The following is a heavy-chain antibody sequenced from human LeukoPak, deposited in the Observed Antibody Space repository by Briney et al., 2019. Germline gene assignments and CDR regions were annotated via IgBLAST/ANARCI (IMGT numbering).Heavy chain of an antibody. J-gene: IGHJ4*02. D-gene: IGHD2-2*01. CDR3: ARETPRYCSSTSCPNYFDY. Sequence: ASVKVSCKASGGTFSSYAISWVRQAPGQGLEWMGGIIPIFGTANYAQKFQGRVTITADESTSTAYMELSSLRSEDTAVYYCARETPRYCSSTSCPNYFDYWGQGTLVTVSS. V-gene: IGHV1-69*13. CDR2: IIPIFGTA. CDR1: GGTFSSYA.